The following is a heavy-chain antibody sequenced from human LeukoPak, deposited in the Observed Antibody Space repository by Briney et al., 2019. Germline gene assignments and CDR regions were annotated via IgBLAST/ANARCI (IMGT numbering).Heavy chain of an antibody. J-gene: IGHJ4*02. V-gene: IGHV1-46*01. D-gene: IGHD4-23*01. CDR3: ARVTFYGGNSEDFDY. CDR2: INPSGGST. CDR1: GYTFTSNY. Sequence: GASVKVSCKASGYTFTSNYMHWVRQAPGQRLEKMGIINPSGGSTSYAQKIQGRVTMTRDTSTSTVYMELSSLRSEDTAVYYCARVTFYGGNSEDFDYWGQGTLVTVSS.